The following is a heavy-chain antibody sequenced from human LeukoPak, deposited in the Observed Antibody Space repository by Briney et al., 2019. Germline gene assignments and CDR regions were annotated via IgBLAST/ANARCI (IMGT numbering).Heavy chain of an antibody. J-gene: IGHJ4*02. CDR2: IYYSGTT. V-gene: IGHV4-39*01. Sequence: SETLSLTCSVSGGSINRNSHHRDWIRQAPGKGLEWIGNIYYSGTTSYNPSLKSRVTISVDTSKNQFSLRLSSVTAADTAVYYCARRGDILTDYALAYWSQGTLVTVSS. D-gene: IGHD3-9*01. CDR3: ARRGDILTDYALAY. CDR1: GGSINRNSHH.